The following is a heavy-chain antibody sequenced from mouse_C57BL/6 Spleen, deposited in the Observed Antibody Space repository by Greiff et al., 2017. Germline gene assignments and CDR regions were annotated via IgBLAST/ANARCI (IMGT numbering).Heavy chain of an antibody. CDR1: GFTFSSYT. CDR2: ISGGGGNT. Sequence: EVNVVESGGGLVKPGGSLKLSCAASGFTFSSYTMSWVRQTPEKRLEWVATISGGGGNTYYPDSVKGRVTISRDNAKNTLYLQMSSLRSEDTALYYCARHGGRYAMDYWGQGTSVTVSS. CDR3: ARHGGRYAMDY. V-gene: IGHV5-9*01. J-gene: IGHJ4*01.